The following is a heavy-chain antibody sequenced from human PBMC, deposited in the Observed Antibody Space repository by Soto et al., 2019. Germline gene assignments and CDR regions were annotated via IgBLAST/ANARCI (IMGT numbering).Heavy chain of an antibody. CDR2: IIPIFGTA. J-gene: IGHJ6*02. D-gene: IGHD1-26*01. Sequence: SVKVSYKASRGSFHNYAISCVLQSPRKGLAWMGGIIPIFGTANYAQKFQGRVTITADESTSTAYMELSSLRSEDTDEYYCAVSLTWDGGMDVWGQGTTVTVSS. V-gene: IGHV1-69*13. CDR1: RGSFHNYA. CDR3: AVSLTWDGGMDV.